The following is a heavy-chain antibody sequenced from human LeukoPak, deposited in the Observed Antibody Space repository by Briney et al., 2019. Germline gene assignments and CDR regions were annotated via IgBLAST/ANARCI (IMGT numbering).Heavy chain of an antibody. CDR2: ISYDGSNK. D-gene: IGHD5-24*01. Sequence: PGRSLRLSCAASGFTFGSYAMHWVRQAPGKGLEWVAVISYDGSNKYYADSVKGRFTISRDNSKNTLYLQMNSLRAEDTAVYYCARGFKDGYLLYYYYGMDVWGQGTTVTVSS. V-gene: IGHV3-30*04. CDR3: ARGFKDGYLLYYYYGMDV. J-gene: IGHJ6*02. CDR1: GFTFGSYA.